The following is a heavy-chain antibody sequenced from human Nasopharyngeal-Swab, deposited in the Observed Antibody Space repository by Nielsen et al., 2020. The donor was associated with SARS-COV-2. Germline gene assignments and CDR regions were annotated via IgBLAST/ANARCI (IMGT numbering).Heavy chain of an antibody. D-gene: IGHD3-22*01. CDR3: ARESHGNYYDSSGYYPDAFNI. CDR1: GFTFSSYG. CDR2: IWYDGSNK. Sequence: GESLKISCAASGFTFSSYGMHWVRQAPGKGLEWVAVIWYDGSNKYYADSVKGRFTISRDNSKNTLYLQMNSLRAEDTAVYYCARESHGNYYDSSGYYPDAFNIWGQGTMVTVSS. J-gene: IGHJ3*02. V-gene: IGHV3-33*01.